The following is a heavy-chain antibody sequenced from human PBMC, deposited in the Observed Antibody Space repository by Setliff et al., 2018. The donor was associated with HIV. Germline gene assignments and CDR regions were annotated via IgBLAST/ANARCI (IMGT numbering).Heavy chain of an antibody. CDR1: GGTFSSYA. CDR2: IIPIFGTA. V-gene: IGHV1-69*05. CDR3: AREPIGGDDAFDI. D-gene: IGHD2-21*02. J-gene: IGHJ3*02. Sequence: SVKVSCKASGGTFSSYAISWVRQAPGQGLEWMGGIIPIFGTANYAQKFQGRVTITRDTSATTAYMELSSLRSEDTAIFYCAREPIGGDDAFDIWGQGTMVTVSS.